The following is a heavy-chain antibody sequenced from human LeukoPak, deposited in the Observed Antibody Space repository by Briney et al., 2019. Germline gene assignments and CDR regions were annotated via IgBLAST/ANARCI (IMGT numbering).Heavy chain of an antibody. J-gene: IGHJ5*02. CDR2: IKSKTDGGTT. CDR3: TTDSRYRYAYDH. V-gene: IGHV3-15*01. Sequence: SGGSLRLSCAASGFTFTNAWMSWVRQAPGKGLEWVGRIKSKTDGGTTDYAAPVKGSFTISRDDSKNTLYLQMNSLKTEDTAVYYCTTDSRYRYAYDHWGQGTLVTVSS. CDR1: GFTFTNAW. D-gene: IGHD5-18*01.